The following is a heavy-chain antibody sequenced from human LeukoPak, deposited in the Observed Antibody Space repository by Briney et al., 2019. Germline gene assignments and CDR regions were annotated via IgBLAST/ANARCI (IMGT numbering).Heavy chain of an antibody. CDR2: INPSSGGA. J-gene: IGHJ6*03. D-gene: IGHD6-13*01. CDR1: GYTFTGYY. V-gene: IGHV1-2*02. Sequence: ASVKVSCKASGYTFTGYYMRWVRQAPGQGLEWMGWINPSSGGAKYAQNFQGRVIMTTDTSISTAYMELSSLRSDDTAVYYCARSSPPTYYHFYYYMDVWGKGSTVTVSS. CDR3: ARSSPPTYYHFYYYMDV.